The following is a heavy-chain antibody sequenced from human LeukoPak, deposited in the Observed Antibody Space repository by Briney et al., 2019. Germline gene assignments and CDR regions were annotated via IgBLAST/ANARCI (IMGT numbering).Heavy chain of an antibody. CDR2: ISPSGGST. V-gene: IGHV1-46*01. CDR1: GGTFSSYA. J-gene: IGHJ4*02. CDR3: AREYAAMGIADY. Sequence: ASVKVSCKASGGTFSSYAISWVRQAPGQGPEWMGVISPSGGSTTYAQKFQGRVTLTRDMSTSTDYLELSSLRSEDTAAYYCAREYAAMGIADYWGQGTLVTVSS. D-gene: IGHD5-18*01.